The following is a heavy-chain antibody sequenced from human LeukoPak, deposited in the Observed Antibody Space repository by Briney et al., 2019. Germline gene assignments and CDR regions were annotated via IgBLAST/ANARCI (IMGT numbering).Heavy chain of an antibody. Sequence: GGSLRLSRAASGFTVSSIYMNWVRQAPGQGLEWVSVINSGGSTHYADSVKGRFTISRDNSKNTLYQMNSLRAEDTAVYYCARDLYYYGSGSDNFLYYWGKGTLVTVSS. CDR2: INSGGST. D-gene: IGHD3-10*01. J-gene: IGHJ4*02. CDR1: GFTVSSIY. CDR3: ARDLYYYGSGSDNFLYY. V-gene: IGHV3-53*01.